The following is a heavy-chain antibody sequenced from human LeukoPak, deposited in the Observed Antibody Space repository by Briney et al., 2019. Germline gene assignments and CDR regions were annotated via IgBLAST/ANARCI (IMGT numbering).Heavy chain of an antibody. V-gene: IGHV3-23*01. J-gene: IGHJ3*02. CDR3: ARYWEGVESDAFDI. CDR1: GFAFISYT. D-gene: IGHD1-26*01. CDR2: ISGSGVST. Sequence: GGSLTLTRAASGFAFISYTMTWVRQAPGRGLEWVSAISGSGVSTYYVDSVKGRFTISRDNAKNSLYLQMNSLRADDTALYYCARYWEGVESDAFDICCQGTMVTVSS.